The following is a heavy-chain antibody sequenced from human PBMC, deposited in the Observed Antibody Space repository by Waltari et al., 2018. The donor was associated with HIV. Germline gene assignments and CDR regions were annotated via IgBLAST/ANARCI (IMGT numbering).Heavy chain of an antibody. Sequence: QVQLVQYGGGVVQPGRSLRAHGAASEFTFSSYAMHWVRQAPGEVLEWLAVISDDGTNKYYADSVKDRFIIYRDNSQNTLYLQMFSLRPEDTAVYYCTRASAADLDFWGQGTLVTVSS. V-gene: IGHV3-30-3*01. D-gene: IGHD2-2*01. J-gene: IGHJ4*02. CDR3: TRASAADLDF. CDR2: ISDDGTNK. CDR1: EFTFSSYA.